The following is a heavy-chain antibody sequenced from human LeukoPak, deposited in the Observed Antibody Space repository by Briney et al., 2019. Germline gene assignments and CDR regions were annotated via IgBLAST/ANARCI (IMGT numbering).Heavy chain of an antibody. CDR1: GYTLTELS. J-gene: IGHJ4*02. D-gene: IGHD6-13*01. Sequence: VASVKVSCKVSGYTLTELSMHWVRQAPGKGLEWMGCFDPEDGETIYAQKFQGRVTMTEDTSTDTAYMELSSLRSEDTAVYYCARDPIGSRWPYYFDYWGQGTLVTVSS. CDR2: FDPEDGET. V-gene: IGHV1-24*01. CDR3: ARDPIGSRWPYYFDY.